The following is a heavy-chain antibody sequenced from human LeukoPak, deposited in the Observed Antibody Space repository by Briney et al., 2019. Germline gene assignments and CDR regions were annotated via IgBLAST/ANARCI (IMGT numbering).Heavy chain of an antibody. CDR1: GFSFSSYG. Sequence: GGSLRLSCAASGFSFSSYGMHWVRQAPGKGLEWVAVISYDGSNKFYADSVKGRFTISRDNSKNKLYLKMNSLRAEDTAVYYCAKLGYSSGWYDFQIDAFDFWGQGTMVTVSS. V-gene: IGHV3-30*18. D-gene: IGHD6-19*01. CDR2: ISYDGSNK. J-gene: IGHJ3*01. CDR3: AKLGYSSGWYDFQIDAFDF.